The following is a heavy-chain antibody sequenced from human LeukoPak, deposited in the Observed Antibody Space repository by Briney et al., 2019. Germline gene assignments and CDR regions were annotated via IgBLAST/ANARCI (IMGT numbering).Heavy chain of an antibody. V-gene: IGHV3-23*01. CDR2: ISGSGDIT. Sequence: GGSLRLSCAASGFTFSDYYMSWIRQAPGKGLEWVSVISGSGDITYYADSVRGRFTISRDNSKNTLYLQMNSLRAEDTAVYYCSNGLWSGYLNYWGQGTLVTVSS. CDR1: GFTFSDYY. D-gene: IGHD3-3*01. CDR3: SNGLWSGYLNY. J-gene: IGHJ4*02.